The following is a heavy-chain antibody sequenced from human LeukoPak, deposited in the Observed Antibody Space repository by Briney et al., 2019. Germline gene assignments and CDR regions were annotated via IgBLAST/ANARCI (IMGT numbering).Heavy chain of an antibody. V-gene: IGHV4-39*07. Sequence: SETLSLTCTVSGGSISSSSYYWGWIRQPPGKGLEWIGSIYYSGSTYYNPSLKSRVTISVDTSKNQISLKLSSVTAADTAVYYCARGSRDGYNELVFDYWGQGTLVTVSS. D-gene: IGHD5-24*01. CDR1: GGSISSSSYY. CDR3: ARGSRDGYNELVFDY. J-gene: IGHJ4*02. CDR2: IYYSGST.